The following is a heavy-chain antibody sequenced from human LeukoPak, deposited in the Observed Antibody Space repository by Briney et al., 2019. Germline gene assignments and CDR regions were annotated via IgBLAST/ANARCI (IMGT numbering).Heavy chain of an antibody. CDR3: AKGGSGYLPHFDY. Sequence: SETLSLTCTVSGGSISSGDYYWSWIRQPPGKGLEWIGYIYHSGSTYHNPSLKSRVTISVDRSKNQFSLRLSTVTAADTAVYFCAKGGSGYLPHFDYWDHGTLVTVSS. CDR1: GGSISSGDYY. V-gene: IGHV4-30-2*01. CDR2: IYHSGST. D-gene: IGHD3-22*01. J-gene: IGHJ4*01.